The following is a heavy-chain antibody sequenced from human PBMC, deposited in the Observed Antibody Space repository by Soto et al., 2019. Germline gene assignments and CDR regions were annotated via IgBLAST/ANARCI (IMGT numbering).Heavy chain of an antibody. Sequence: PSETLSLTCAVYGGSFSGYYWSWIRQPPGKGLEWIGEINHSGSTNYNPSLKSRVTISVDTSKNQFSLKLSSVTAADTAVYYCARGPGYCSGGSCYGSFDYWGQGTLVTVSS. CDR2: INHSGST. CDR1: GGSFSGYY. D-gene: IGHD2-15*01. V-gene: IGHV4-34*01. CDR3: ARGPGYCSGGSCYGSFDY. J-gene: IGHJ4*02.